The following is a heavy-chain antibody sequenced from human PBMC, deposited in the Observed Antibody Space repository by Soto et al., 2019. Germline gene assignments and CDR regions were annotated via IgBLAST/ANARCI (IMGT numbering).Heavy chain of an antibody. V-gene: IGHV4-31*03. CDR2: IYYSGST. CDR1: GGSISSGGYY. CDR3: ARGTLLWFGEPKMEPFDY. J-gene: IGHJ4*02. D-gene: IGHD3-10*01. Sequence: QVQLQESGPGLVKPSQTLSLTCTVSGGSISSGGYYWSWIRQHPGKGLEWIGYIYYSGSTYYNPSLKSRVTISVDTSKNQFSLKLSSVTAADTAVYYCARGTLLWFGEPKMEPFDYWGQGTLVTASS.